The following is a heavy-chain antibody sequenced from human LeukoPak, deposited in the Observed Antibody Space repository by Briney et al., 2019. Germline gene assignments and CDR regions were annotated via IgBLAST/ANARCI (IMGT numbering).Heavy chain of an antibody. V-gene: IGHV4-30-2*01. J-gene: IGHJ4*02. CDR2: IYHSGST. D-gene: IGHD6-13*01. CDR3: ARDGKQQLVPLDY. Sequence: PSQTLSLTCTVSGGSISSGGYYWSWIRQPPGKGLEWIRYIYHSGSTYYNPSLKSRVTISVDRSKNQFSLKLSSVTAADTAVYYCARDGKQQLVPLDYWGQGTLVTVSS. CDR1: GGSISSGGYY.